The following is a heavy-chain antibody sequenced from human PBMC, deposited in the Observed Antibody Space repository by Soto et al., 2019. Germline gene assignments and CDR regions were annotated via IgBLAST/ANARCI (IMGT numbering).Heavy chain of an antibody. V-gene: IGHV3-48*02. D-gene: IGHD6-13*01. Sequence: GSLRLSCAASGFTFSSYSMNWVRQAPGKGLEWVSYISSSSSTIYYADSVKGRFTISRDNAKNSLYLQMNSLRDEDTAVYYCARDYSSSWYGEVYGMDVWGQGTTVTVSS. J-gene: IGHJ6*02. CDR1: GFTFSSYS. CDR3: ARDYSSSWYGEVYGMDV. CDR2: ISSSSSTI.